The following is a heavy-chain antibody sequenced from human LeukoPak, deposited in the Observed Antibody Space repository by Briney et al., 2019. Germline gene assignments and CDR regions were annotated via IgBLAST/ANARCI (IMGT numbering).Heavy chain of an antibody. CDR2: IIPIFGTA. CDR1: GGTFSSYA. CDR3: ARARRGYCSSTSCYGSAFDI. V-gene: IGHV1-69*13. Sequence: SVKVSCKASGGTFSSYAISWVRQAPGQGLEWMGGIIPIFGTANYAQKFQGRVTITADESTSTAYMELSSLRSEDTAVYYCARARRGYCSSTSCYGSAFDIWGQGTMVTVSS. D-gene: IGHD2-2*01. J-gene: IGHJ3*02.